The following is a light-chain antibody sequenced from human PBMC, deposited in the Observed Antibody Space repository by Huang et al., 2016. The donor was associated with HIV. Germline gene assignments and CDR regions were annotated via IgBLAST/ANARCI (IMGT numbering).Light chain of an antibody. CDR2: GAS. V-gene: IGKV3-15*01. CDR1: QIIGSK. J-gene: IGKJ4*01. CDR3: QQYNNWPLT. Sequence: EVVMTQSPATLSVSPGERATLSCRASQIIGSKLAWYGQKPGQAPRLRIYGASTRATGIPDRFSGSGSVTEFTLTISSLQSEDFAVYYCQQYNNWPLTFGGGTKVEIK.